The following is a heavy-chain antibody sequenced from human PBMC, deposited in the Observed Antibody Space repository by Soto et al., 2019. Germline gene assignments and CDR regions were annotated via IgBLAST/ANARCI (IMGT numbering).Heavy chain of an antibody. Sequence: GGSLRLSCAASGFTFSSYWMHWVRQAPGKGLVWVSRINSDGSSTSYADSVKGRFTISRDNAKNTLYLQMNSLRAEDTAVYYCARDDLSARGYYYYYMDVWGKGTTVTVSS. D-gene: IGHD3-10*01. CDR3: ARDDLSARGYYYYYMDV. CDR2: INSDGSST. CDR1: GFTFSSYW. J-gene: IGHJ6*03. V-gene: IGHV3-74*01.